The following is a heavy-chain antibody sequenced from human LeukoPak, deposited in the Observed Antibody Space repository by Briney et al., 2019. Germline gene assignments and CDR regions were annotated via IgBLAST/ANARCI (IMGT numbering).Heavy chain of an antibody. V-gene: IGHV3-33*01. D-gene: IGHD3-10*01. J-gene: IGHJ6*02. CDR3: ARGTSLSSGSDYGMDV. Sequence: GGSLRLSCAASGFTFSSYGMHWVRQAPGKGLEWVAVIWYDGSNKYYADSVKGRFTISRDNSRNMLYLQMNSLRAEDTALYYCARGTSLSSGSDYGMDVWGQGTTVTVSS. CDR1: GFTFSSYG. CDR2: IWYDGSNK.